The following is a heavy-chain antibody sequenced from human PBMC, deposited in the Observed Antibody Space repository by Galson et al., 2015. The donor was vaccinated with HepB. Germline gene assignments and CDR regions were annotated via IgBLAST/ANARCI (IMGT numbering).Heavy chain of an antibody. CDR1: GYTFTSYD. Sequence: SVKVSCKASGYTFTSYDINWVRQATGQGLEWMGWMNPNSGNTGYAQKFQGRVTMTRNTSISTAYMELSSLRSEDTAVYYCARGQDRLRYFDWYPNPWGQGTLVTVSS. CDR2: MNPNSGNT. D-gene: IGHD3-9*01. V-gene: IGHV1-8*01. CDR3: ARGQDRLRYFDWYPNP. J-gene: IGHJ5*02.